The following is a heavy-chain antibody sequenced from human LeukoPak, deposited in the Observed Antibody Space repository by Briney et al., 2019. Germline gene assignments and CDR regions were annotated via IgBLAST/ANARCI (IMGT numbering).Heavy chain of an antibody. V-gene: IGHV4-61*02. CDR3: ARVRIAAAGTDYYYYMDV. CDR2: IYTSGST. CDR1: GGSISSGSYY. Sequence: SEALSLTCTVSGGSISSGSYYWSWIRQPAGKGLEWIGRIYTSGSTNYNPSLKSRVTISVDTSKNQFSLKLSSVTAADTAVYYCARVRIAAAGTDYYYYMDVWGKGTTVTVSS. J-gene: IGHJ6*03. D-gene: IGHD6-13*01.